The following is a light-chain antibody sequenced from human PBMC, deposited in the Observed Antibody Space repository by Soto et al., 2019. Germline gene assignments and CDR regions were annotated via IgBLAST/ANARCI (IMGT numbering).Light chain of an antibody. CDR3: QVWDSSSDHVV. J-gene: IGLJ2*01. V-gene: IGLV3-21*04. CDR1: NIGSKS. Sequence: SYELTQPPSVSVAPGKTARITCGGNNIGSKSVHWYQQKPGQTPILVIYFDSDRPSGIPERFSGSNSGNTATLTISRVEAGDEAEYYCQVWDSSSDHVVFGGRTKLTVL. CDR2: FDS.